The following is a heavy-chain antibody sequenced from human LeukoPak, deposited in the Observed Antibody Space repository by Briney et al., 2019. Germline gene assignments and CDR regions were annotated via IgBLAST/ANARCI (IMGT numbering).Heavy chain of an antibody. Sequence: SETLSLTCTVSGGSLSSSSYYWGWIRQPPGKGLEWIGYIFHSGSTYYNPSLKSRVSISVDTSKNQFSLKLSSVTAADTAVYYCARPTDYYENAAFDIWGQGTMVTVSS. CDR3: ARPTDYYENAAFDI. CDR1: GGSLSSSSYY. CDR2: IFHSGST. V-gene: IGHV4-39*07. D-gene: IGHD3-22*01. J-gene: IGHJ3*02.